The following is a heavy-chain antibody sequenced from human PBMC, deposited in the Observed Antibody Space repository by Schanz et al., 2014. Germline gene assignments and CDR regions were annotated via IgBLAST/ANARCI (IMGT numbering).Heavy chain of an antibody. CDR2: INLSGGST. J-gene: IGHJ4*02. CDR3: ARGGYSSGWYDRDIAHFDY. V-gene: IGHV1-46*01. Sequence: QVQLVQSGAEVKKPGSSMKVSCKASGYTFTSYSMHWVRQAPGQGLEWMGIINLSGGSTNNAQKFQGRVTMTTDTSTSTAYMELRSLRSDDTAVYYCARGGYSSGWYDRDIAHFDYWGQGTLVTVSS. D-gene: IGHD6-19*01. CDR1: GYTFTSYS.